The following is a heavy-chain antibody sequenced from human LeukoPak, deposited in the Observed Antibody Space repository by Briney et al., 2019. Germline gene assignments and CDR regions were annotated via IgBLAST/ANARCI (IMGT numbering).Heavy chain of an antibody. CDR3: ARGYSGYDPPMSY. V-gene: IGHV3-74*01. D-gene: IGHD5-12*01. CDR2: INSDGSST. CDR1: GFTFSSYW. J-gene: IGHJ4*02. Sequence: GGSLRLSCAASGFTFSSYWMHWVRQAPGKGLVWVSRINSDGSSTSYADSVKGRFTISRDNAKNTLYLQMNSLRAEDTAVYYCARGYSGYDPPMSYWGQGTLVTVSS.